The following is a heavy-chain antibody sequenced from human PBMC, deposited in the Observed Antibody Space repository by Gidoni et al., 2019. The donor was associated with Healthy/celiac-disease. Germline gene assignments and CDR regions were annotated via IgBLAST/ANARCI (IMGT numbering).Heavy chain of an antibody. CDR3: ARAIVGATGGNWFDP. Sequence: QVQLVQSGAEVTKPGASVKVSCKAAGYTSTSYDIDWVRQATEQGLEWMGWMNPNSGNAGYAQKFQGRVTMTRNTSISTAYMELSSLRSEDTAVYYCARAIVGATGGNWFDPWGQGTLVTVSS. D-gene: IGHD1-26*01. V-gene: IGHV1-8*01. J-gene: IGHJ5*02. CDR2: MNPNSGNA. CDR1: GYTSTSYD.